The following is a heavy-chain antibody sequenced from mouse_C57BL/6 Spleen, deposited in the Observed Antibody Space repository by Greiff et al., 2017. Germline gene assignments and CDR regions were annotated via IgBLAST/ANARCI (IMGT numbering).Heavy chain of an antibody. CDR3: AYGNYALDY. Sequence: VQRVESGPELVKPGASVKMSCKASGYTFTDYNMHWVKQSHGKSLEWIGYINPNNGGTSYNQKFKGKATLTVNKSSSTAYMELRSLTAEDSAVYYCAYGNYALDYWGQGTTLTVSS. CDR1: GYTFTDYN. V-gene: IGHV1-22*01. J-gene: IGHJ2*01. CDR2: INPNNGGT. D-gene: IGHD2-10*02.